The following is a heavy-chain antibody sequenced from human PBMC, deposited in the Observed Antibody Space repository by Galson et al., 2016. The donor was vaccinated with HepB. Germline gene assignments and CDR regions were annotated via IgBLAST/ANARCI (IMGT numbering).Heavy chain of an antibody. V-gene: IGHV3-33*01. D-gene: IGHD6-19*01. Sequence: SLRLSCAASGFTFTSSAMHWVRQAPGKGLEWLAVIWNDGVNKYYADSVTGRFTISRDNSKNTLYLQMNSLRAEDTAVYYCARDSIAVAETLYFGYWGQGTLVSVSS. CDR3: ARDSIAVAETLYFGY. J-gene: IGHJ4*02. CDR1: GFTFTSSA. CDR2: IWNDGVNK.